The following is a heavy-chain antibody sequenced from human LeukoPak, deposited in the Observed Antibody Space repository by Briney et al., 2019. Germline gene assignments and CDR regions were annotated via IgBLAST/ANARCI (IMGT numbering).Heavy chain of an antibody. CDR3: AKGPCIGAAGCYFDY. CDR2: ISGSGGTT. Sequence: GGSLRLSCSASGLNFNSYAMTCGRQAPGTGLEWVSAISGSGGTTYYADPVKGRFTISRDNSKNTLYLQMNSLRVEDTAVYFCAKGPCIGAAGCYFDYWGQGTLVTVSS. CDR1: GLNFNSYA. J-gene: IGHJ4*02. D-gene: IGHD6-13*01. V-gene: IGHV3-23*01.